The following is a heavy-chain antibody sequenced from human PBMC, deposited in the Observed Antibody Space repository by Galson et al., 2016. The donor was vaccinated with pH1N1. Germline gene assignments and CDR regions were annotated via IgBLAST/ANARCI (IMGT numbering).Heavy chain of an antibody. CDR3: ARRYYFDY. CDR2: IDHSDGTT. V-gene: IGHV1-46*01. CDR1: GYSVTRYY. Sequence: SVKVSCKAAGYSVTRYYMHWVRQAPGQGLEWMGIIDHSDGTTTYSQKFQGRIILTRDTSTNSVHMELTTLRPDDSATYFCARRYYFDYWGQGTLVTVSS. J-gene: IGHJ4*02.